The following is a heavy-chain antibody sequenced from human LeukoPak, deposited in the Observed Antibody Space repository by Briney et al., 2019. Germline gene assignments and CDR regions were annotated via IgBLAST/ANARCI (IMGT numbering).Heavy chain of an antibody. V-gene: IGHV1-69*13. D-gene: IGHD6-13*01. J-gene: IGHJ4*02. CDR2: IIPIFGTA. CDR1: GGTFSSYA. CDR3: AREGVRSSCYDY. Sequence: SVKVSCKASGGTFSSYAISWVRQAPGQGLEWMGGIIPIFGTANYAQKFQGRVAITADESRSTAYMELSSLRSEDTAVYYCAREGVRSSCYDYWGQGTLVTVSS.